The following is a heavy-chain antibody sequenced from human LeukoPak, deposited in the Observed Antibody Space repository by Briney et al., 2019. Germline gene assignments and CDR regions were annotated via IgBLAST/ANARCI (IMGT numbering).Heavy chain of an antibody. CDR1: GGSISSGDYY. CDR3: ARQRWFGDQRAPDY. V-gene: IGHV4-30-4*01. D-gene: IGHD3-10*01. J-gene: IGHJ4*02. CDR2: IYYSGST. Sequence: PSQTLSLTCTVSGGSISSGDYYWSWIRQPPGKGLEWIGYIYYSGSTYYIPSLKSRVTISVDTSKNQFSLKLSSVTAADTAVYYCARQRWFGDQRAPDYWGQGTLVTVSS.